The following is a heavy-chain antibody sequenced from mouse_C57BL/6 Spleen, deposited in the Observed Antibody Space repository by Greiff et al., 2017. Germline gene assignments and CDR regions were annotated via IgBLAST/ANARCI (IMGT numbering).Heavy chain of an antibody. J-gene: IGHJ4*01. CDR1: GYAFSSSW. CDR2: IYPGDGDT. Sequence: QVQLQQSGPELVKPGASVKISCKASGYAFSSSWMNWVKQRPGKGLEWIGRIYPGDGDTNYNGTFKGKATLTADKSSSTAYMQLSSLTSEDSAVYFCARDYGAMDYWGQGTSVTVSS. CDR3: ARDYGAMDY. V-gene: IGHV1-82*01.